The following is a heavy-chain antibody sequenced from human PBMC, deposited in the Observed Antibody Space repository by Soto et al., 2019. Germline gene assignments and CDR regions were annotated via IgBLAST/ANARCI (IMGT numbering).Heavy chain of an antibody. D-gene: IGHD6-13*01. Sequence: SESLSLTCAVYGGSFSGYYWSWIRQPPGKGLEWIGEINHSGSTNYNPSLKSRVTISVDTSKNQFSLKLSSVTAADTAVYYWARGGARSSWPSNYDGMEVWGKGTTVT. V-gene: IGHV4-34*01. CDR1: GGSFSGYY. CDR3: ARGGARSSWPSNYDGMEV. J-gene: IGHJ6*04. CDR2: INHSGST.